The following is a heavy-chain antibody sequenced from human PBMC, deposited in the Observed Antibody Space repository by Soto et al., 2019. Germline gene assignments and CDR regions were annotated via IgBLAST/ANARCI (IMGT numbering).Heavy chain of an antibody. J-gene: IGHJ6*02. CDR1: GGTFSSYT. CDR3: ARGGWNDGYGMDV. Sequence: QVQLVQSGAEVKKPGSSVKVSCKASGGTFSSYTISWVRQAPGQGLEWMGRIIPILGIANYAQKFQGRVTITANKSTSTAYMELSSLRSEDTAVYYCARGGWNDGYGMDVWGQGTTVTVSS. CDR2: IIPILGIA. D-gene: IGHD1-1*01. V-gene: IGHV1-69*02.